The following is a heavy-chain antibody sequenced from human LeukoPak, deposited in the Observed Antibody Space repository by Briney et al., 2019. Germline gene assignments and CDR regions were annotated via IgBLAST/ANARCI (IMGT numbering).Heavy chain of an antibody. J-gene: IGHJ3*02. CDR3: ARDWGFGELSGAFDI. CDR1: GYTFTSYG. CDR2: ISAYNGNT. V-gene: IGHV1-18*01. D-gene: IGHD3-10*01. Sequence: ASVKVSCKASGYTFTSYGISWVRQAPGQGLEWMGWISAYNGNTNYAQKLQGRVTMTTDTSTSTAYMELRSLRSDDTAVYYCARDWGFGELSGAFDIWGQGTMVTVSS.